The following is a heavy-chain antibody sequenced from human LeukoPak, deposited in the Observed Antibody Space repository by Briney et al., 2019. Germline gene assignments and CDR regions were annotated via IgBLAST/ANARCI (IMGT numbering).Heavy chain of an antibody. CDR3: ARDLGATIFDFDY. Sequence: GSLRLSCAASGFTFSSYWMSWVRQAPGKGLEWVSSISSIGSTIYYADSVKGRFTISRDNAKNSLYLQMNSLRVEDTAVYYCARDLGATIFDFDYWGQGTLVTVSS. CDR2: ISSIGSTI. D-gene: IGHD1-26*01. V-gene: IGHV3-48*01. J-gene: IGHJ4*02. CDR1: GFTFSSYW.